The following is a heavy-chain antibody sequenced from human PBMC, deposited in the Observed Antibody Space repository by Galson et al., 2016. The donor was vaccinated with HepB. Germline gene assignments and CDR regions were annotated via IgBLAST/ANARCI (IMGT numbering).Heavy chain of an antibody. Sequence: SLRLSCAASGFTFSSYSMHWVRQAPGKGLVWVSRINSDGTTTTYADSVKGRFTISRDNDKNTMYLQMSSLRAEDTAVYYCSWSGYYYYYGLDVWGQGTTVTVSS. CDR1: GFTFSSYS. V-gene: IGHV3-74*01. J-gene: IGHJ6*02. D-gene: IGHD3-10*01. CDR2: INSDGTTT. CDR3: SWSGYYYYYGLDV.